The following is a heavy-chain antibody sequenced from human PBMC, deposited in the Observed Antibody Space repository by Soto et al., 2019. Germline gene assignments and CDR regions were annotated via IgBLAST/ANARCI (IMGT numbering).Heavy chain of an antibody. J-gene: IGHJ4*02. CDR3: AKDLNGLKKIDY. CDR2: ISGSGGST. Sequence: GGSLRLSCAASGFTFSSYAMSWVRQAPGKGLEWVSAISGSGGSTYYADSVKGRFTISRDNSKNTLYLQMNSLRADYTAVYYCAKDLNGLKKIDYWGQGTLVTVSS. CDR1: GFTFSSYA. V-gene: IGHV3-23*01.